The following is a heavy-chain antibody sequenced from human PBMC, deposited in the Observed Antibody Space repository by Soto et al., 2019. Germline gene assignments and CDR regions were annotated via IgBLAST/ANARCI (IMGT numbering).Heavy chain of an antibody. V-gene: IGHV1-24*01. J-gene: IGHJ4*02. D-gene: IGHD6-13*01. CDR1: GYTLTELS. CDR2: FDPEDGET. Sequence: ASVKVSCKVAGYTLTELSMHWVRQAPGKGLEWMGGFDPEDGETIYAQKFQGRVTMTEDTSTDTAYMELSSLRSEDTAVYYCATTAGYSSSWSVHYFDSWGQGTLVTVSS. CDR3: ATTAGYSSSWSVHYFDS.